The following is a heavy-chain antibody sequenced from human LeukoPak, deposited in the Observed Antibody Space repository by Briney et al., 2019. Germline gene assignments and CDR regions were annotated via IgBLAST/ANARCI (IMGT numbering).Heavy chain of an antibody. V-gene: IGHV4-61*02. J-gene: IGHJ4*02. CDR3: ARDGPLGYYDSSGSIDY. CDR2: IYTSGST. Sequence: SETLSLTCNVSGGSISSGSYYWSWIRQPAGKGLEWIGRIYTSGSTNYNPSLKSRVTISVDTSKNQFSLKLSSVTAADTAVYYCARDGPLGYYDSSGSIDYWGQGTLVTVSS. D-gene: IGHD3-22*01. CDR1: GGSISSGSYY.